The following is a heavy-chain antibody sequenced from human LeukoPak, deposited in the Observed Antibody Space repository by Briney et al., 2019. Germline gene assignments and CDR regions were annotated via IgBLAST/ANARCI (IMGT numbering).Heavy chain of an antibody. CDR1: GFTFSSYW. D-gene: IGHD6-13*01. CDR2: IKQDGSEK. V-gene: IGHV3-7*01. CDR3: ASWYGLDY. J-gene: IGHJ4*02. Sequence: GGCLRLSCAASGFTFSSYWMSWVRQAPGKGLECVANIKQDGSEKYYVDSMKGRFTISRDNAKNSLYLQMNTLRAEDTAVYYCASWYGLDYWGQGTMVTVSS.